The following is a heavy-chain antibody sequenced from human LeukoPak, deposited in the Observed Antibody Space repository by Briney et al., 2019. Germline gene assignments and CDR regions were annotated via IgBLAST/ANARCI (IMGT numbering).Heavy chain of an antibody. CDR2: GHYRETT. V-gene: IGHV4-39*01. Sequence: SEALSLTCSVFGDSVSNNAYYWAWIRQAPGKRLEWMGSGHYRETTHYSSSLKSRVTISVDTSKNQFSLKLNSVTAADTAVYYCARQNYDFWPGLLHPDYWGQGILVAVSS. J-gene: IGHJ4*02. D-gene: IGHD3/OR15-3a*01. CDR1: GDSVSNNAYY. CDR3: ARQNYDFWPGLLHPDY.